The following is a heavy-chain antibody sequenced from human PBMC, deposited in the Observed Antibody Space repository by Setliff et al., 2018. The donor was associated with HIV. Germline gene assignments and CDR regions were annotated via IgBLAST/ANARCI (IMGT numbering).Heavy chain of an antibody. CDR3: ARLLGGSGSYQDY. V-gene: IGHV1-8*01. Sequence: ASVKVSCKASGYTFSTYDFNWVRQAAGQGLEWMGWISPNFGTTNYAQKFQGRVTMTRDTSTSTAYMELSSLRSEDTAVYYCARLLGGSGSYQDYWGQGTLVTVSS. CDR1: GYTFSTYD. D-gene: IGHD3-10*01. J-gene: IGHJ4*02. CDR2: ISPNFGTT.